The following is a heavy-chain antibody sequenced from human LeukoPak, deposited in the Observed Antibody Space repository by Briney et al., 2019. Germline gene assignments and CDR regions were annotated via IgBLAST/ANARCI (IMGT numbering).Heavy chain of an antibody. CDR2: VNPNSGNT. CDR3: ARRHARSSGLDY. Sequence: ASVKVSCKASGYTFTSYDINWVRQATGQGLEWMGWVNPNSGNTGYAQKFQGRVTMTRNTSISTAYMELSSLRSEDTAVYYCARRHARSSGLDYWGQGTLVTVSS. J-gene: IGHJ4*02. D-gene: IGHD3-22*01. V-gene: IGHV1-8*01. CDR1: GYTFTSYD.